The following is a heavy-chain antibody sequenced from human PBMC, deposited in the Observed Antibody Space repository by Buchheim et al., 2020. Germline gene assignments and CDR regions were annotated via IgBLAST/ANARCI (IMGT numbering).Heavy chain of an antibody. J-gene: IGHJ6*03. Sequence: QVQLVESGGGVVQPGRSLRLSCAASGFTFSSYGMHWVRQAPGKGLEWVAVISYDGSNKYYADSVKGRFTISRANSKNTLYLQMNSLRAEDTAVYYCAKDSYSSGWYQLHYYYYMDVWGKGTT. CDR2: ISYDGSNK. CDR1: GFTFSSYG. CDR3: AKDSYSSGWYQLHYYYYMDV. D-gene: IGHD6-19*01. V-gene: IGHV3-30*18.